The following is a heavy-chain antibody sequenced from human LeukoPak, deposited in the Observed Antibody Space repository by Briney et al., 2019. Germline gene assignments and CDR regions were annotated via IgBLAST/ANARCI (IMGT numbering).Heavy chain of an antibody. Sequence: ASVKVSCKASGYTSTGYYMHWVRQAPGQGLEWMGWISTYNGNTNYAQKLQGRVSMTTDTSTSTAYMDLRSLRSDDTAVYYCARGYGDSSGYYYMDVWGKGTTVTVSS. CDR3: ARGYGDSSGYYYMDV. V-gene: IGHV1-18*04. D-gene: IGHD3-10*01. J-gene: IGHJ6*03. CDR2: ISTYNGNT. CDR1: GYTSTGYY.